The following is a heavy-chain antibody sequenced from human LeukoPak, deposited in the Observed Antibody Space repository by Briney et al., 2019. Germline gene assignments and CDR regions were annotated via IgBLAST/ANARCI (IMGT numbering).Heavy chain of an antibody. CDR1: GDSISSAHY. D-gene: IGHD3-9*01. CDR2: IYYSGST. Sequence: SETLSLTCTVSGDSISSAHYWGWIRQPPGKGLEWIGSIYYSGSTYYNPSLKSRVTISVDTSKNQFSLKLSSVTAADTAVYYCARDTGYDILTGLARFDPWGQGTLVTVSS. CDR3: ARDTGYDILTGLARFDP. V-gene: IGHV4-38-2*02. J-gene: IGHJ5*02.